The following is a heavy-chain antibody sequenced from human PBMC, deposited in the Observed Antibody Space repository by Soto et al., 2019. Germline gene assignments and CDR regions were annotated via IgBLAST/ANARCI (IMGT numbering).Heavy chain of an antibody. V-gene: IGHV4-4*02. CDR3: VRLDGVAAGDSAY. J-gene: IGHJ4*02. D-gene: IGHD6-13*01. CDR2: IYHSGRT. CDR1: DGSISSSNW. Sequence: QVQLQASGPGLVKPSGTLSLTCVVSDGSISSSNWWSWVRQPPGKGLEWIGEIYHSGRTNHNPSRKSRVTMSVDTSKNQFSLILTSVTAADTAVYYCVRLDGVAAGDSAYWGQGTLVTVSS.